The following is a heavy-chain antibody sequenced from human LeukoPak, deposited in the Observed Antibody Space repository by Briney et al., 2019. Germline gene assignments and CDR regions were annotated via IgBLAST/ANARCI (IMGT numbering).Heavy chain of an antibody. CDR2: IYYSGST. J-gene: IGHJ2*01. Sequence: SETLSLTCTVSGGSISSSSCYWGWIRRPPGKGLEWIGSIYYSGSTYYNPSLKSRVTISVDTSKNQFSLKLSSVTAADTAVYYCARSPYWYFDLWGRGTLVTVSS. CDR3: ARSPYWYFDL. CDR1: GGSISSSSCY. V-gene: IGHV4-39*07.